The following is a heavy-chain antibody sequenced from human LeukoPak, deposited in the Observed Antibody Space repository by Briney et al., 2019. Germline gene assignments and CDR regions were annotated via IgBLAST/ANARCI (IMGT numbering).Heavy chain of an antibody. V-gene: IGHV3-11*06. CDR3: ARVGSTAEAGTPDY. J-gene: IGHJ4*02. CDR1: GFTFSDYY. CDR2: ISRSGSHT. Sequence: PGGSLRLSCAASGFTFSDYYMSWIRQAPGKGLEWLSYISRSGSHTPYADSVKGRFTVSRDNAKNSLSLELNSLRVDDTAIYYCARVGSTAEAGTPDYWGQGTLVTVSS. D-gene: IGHD6-13*01.